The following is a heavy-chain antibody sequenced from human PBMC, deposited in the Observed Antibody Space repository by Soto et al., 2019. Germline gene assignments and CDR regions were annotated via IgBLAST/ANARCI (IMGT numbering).Heavy chain of an antibody. J-gene: IGHJ1*01. CDR1: GFTVSSNY. CDR3: ARDLVESGYPEYFQH. D-gene: IGHD3-22*01. V-gene: IGHV3-53*01. CDR2: IYSGGST. Sequence: EVQLVESGGGLIQPGGSLRLSCAASGFTVSSNYMSWVRQAPGKGLEWVSVIYSGGSTYYADSVKGRFTIYRDNSKNTLYLQMNSLRAEDTAVYYCARDLVESGYPEYFQHWGQGTLVTVSS.